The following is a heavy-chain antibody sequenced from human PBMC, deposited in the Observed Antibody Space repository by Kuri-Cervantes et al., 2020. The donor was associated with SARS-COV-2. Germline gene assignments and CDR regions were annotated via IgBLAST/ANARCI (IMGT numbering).Heavy chain of an antibody. V-gene: IGHV4-59*01. J-gene: IGHJ6*02. CDR1: GDSISPYY. D-gene: IGHD2-2*01. CDR2: IYYSGSV. Sequence: GSLRLSCSVSGDSISPYYWTWIRQPPGKGLEWIGHIYYSGSVNYNPSLMSRLTISVDKYKNQVSLKLTSVTAADTAVYYCARSAAAFYGMDVWGQGTTVTVSS. CDR3: ARSAAAFYGMDV.